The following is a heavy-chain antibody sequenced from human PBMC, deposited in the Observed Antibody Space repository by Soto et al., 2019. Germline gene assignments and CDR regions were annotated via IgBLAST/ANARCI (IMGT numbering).Heavy chain of an antibody. D-gene: IGHD4-17*01. Sequence: QVQLQESGPGLVKPSQTLSLTCTVSGGSISSGGYYWSWIRQHPGKGLEWIGYIYYSGSTYYNPSLKSRVTISVDTSKNQFSLKLSSVTAADTAVYYCARAISTTVTTSFDYWGQGTLVTVSS. CDR1: GGSISSGGYY. J-gene: IGHJ4*02. CDR3: ARAISTTVTTSFDY. CDR2: IYYSGST. V-gene: IGHV4-31*03.